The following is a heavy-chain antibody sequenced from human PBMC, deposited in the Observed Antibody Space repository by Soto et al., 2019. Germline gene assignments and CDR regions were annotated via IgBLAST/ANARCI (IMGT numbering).Heavy chain of an antibody. Sequence: GASVKVSCKASGGTFSSYTISWVRQAPGQGLEWMGRIIPILGIANYAQKFQGRVTITADKSTSTAYMELSSLRSEDTAVYYCAREQQWLVRRTYYYYYGMDVWGQGTTVTVSS. CDR3: AREQQWLVRRTYYYYYGMDV. CDR2: IIPILGIA. D-gene: IGHD6-19*01. J-gene: IGHJ6*02. CDR1: GGTFSSYT. V-gene: IGHV1-69*04.